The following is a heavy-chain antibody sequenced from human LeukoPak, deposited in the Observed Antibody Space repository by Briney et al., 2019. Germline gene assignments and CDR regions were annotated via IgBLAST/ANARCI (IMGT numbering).Heavy chain of an antibody. J-gene: IGHJ4*02. CDR3: ARDRGGGYSYGYGY. D-gene: IGHD5-18*01. CDR1: GYTFTGYY. CDR2: INPNSGGT. Sequence: GASVKVSCKASGYTFTGYYMHWVRQAPGQGLEWMGWINPNSGGTNYAQKFQGRVTMTRDTSISTAYMELSRLRSDDTAVYYCARDRGGGYSYGYGYWGQGTLVTVSS. V-gene: IGHV1-2*02.